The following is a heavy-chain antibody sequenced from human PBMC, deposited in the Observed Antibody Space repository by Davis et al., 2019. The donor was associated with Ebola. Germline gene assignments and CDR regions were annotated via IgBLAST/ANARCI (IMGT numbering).Heavy chain of an antibody. CDR2: INHSGST. J-gene: IGHJ6*02. Sequence: PSETLSLTCAVYGGSFSGYYWSWIRQPPGKGLEWIGEINHSGSTNYNPSLKSRVTISVDTSKNQFSLKLSSVTAADTAVYYCARLWFRELGYYYYGMDVWGQGTTVTVSS. D-gene: IGHD3-10*01. CDR1: GGSFSGYY. CDR3: ARLWFRELGYYYYGMDV. V-gene: IGHV4-34*01.